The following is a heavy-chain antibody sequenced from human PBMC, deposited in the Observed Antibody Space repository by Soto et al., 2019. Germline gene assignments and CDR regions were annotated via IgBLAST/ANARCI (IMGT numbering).Heavy chain of an antibody. CDR1: GFSLSNARMG. CDR2: IDWDDDK. Sequence: SGPTLVNPTETLTLTCTVSGFSLSNARMGVSWIRQPPGKALEWLARIDWDDDKYYSTSLKTRLTISKDTSKNQVVLTMTNMDPVDTATYYCARTVIPDAFDIWGQGTMVTVSS. D-gene: IGHD2-21*01. J-gene: IGHJ3*02. CDR3: ARTVIPDAFDI. V-gene: IGHV2-70*11.